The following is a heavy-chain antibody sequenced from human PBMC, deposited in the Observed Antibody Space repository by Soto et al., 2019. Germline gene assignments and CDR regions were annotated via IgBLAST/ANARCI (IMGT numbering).Heavy chain of an antibody. V-gene: IGHV3-30-3*01. CDR1: GFTFSSYA. Sequence: QVQLVESGGGVVQPGRSLRLSCAASGFTFSSYAMHWVRQAPGKGLEWVAVISYDGSNKYYADSVKGRFTISRDNSKNTLYPQMNSLRAEDTAVYYCARDRADAFGELDNWFDPWGQGTLVTVAS. D-gene: IGHD3-10*01. J-gene: IGHJ5*02. CDR2: ISYDGSNK. CDR3: ARDRADAFGELDNWFDP.